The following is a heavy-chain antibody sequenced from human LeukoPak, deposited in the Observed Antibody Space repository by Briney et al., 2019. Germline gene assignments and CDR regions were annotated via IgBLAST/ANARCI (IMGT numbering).Heavy chain of an antibody. CDR2: ISVSASST. V-gene: IGHV3-23*01. CDR3: AKMVISSISCPFDY. Sequence: GGSLRLSCAASGFTFSSYTMSWDRQGPGQGLEWVSVISVSASSTYYADSVKGRFTISRDNTKNTLYLQMHSLGAEDAAVYYCAKMVISSISCPFDYWGEGTLVTVSS. J-gene: IGHJ4*02. CDR1: GFTFSSYT. D-gene: IGHD2-2*01.